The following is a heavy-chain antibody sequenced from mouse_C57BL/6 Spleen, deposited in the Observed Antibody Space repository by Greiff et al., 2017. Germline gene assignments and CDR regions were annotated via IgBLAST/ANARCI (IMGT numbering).Heavy chain of an antibody. CDR3: ARYGLPVYFDY. CDR2: IHPNSGST. D-gene: IGHD5-5*01. Sequence: QVQLQQPGAELVKPGASVTLSCKASGYTFTSYWMHWVKQRPGQGLEWIGMIHPNSGSTNYNEKFKSKATLTVDKSSSTAYMQLSSLTSEDSAVYYCARYGLPVYFDYWGQGTTLTVSS. V-gene: IGHV1-64*01. CDR1: GYTFTSYW. J-gene: IGHJ2*01.